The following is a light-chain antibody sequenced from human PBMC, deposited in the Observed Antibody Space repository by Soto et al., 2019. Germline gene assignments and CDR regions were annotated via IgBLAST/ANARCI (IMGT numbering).Light chain of an antibody. CDR2: GNN. J-gene: IGLJ2*01. CDR3: QSYDSSLSVVV. Sequence: QSVLTQPPSVSGAPGQRLTISCTGSTSNIGAGYDVHWYQQFPGTAPKLLIYGNNNRPSGVPDRFSGSKSGTSASLAITGLQTEDEADYYCQSYDSSLSVVVFGGGTMLTVL. CDR1: TSNIGAGYD. V-gene: IGLV1-40*01.